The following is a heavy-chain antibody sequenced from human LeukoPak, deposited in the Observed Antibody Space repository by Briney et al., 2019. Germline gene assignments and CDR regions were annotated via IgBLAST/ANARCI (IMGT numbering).Heavy chain of an antibody. D-gene: IGHD6-25*01. J-gene: IGHJ6*04. V-gene: IGHV1-24*01. CDR3: ATGSGIAAGYYYYGMDV. CDR2: FDAEDGET. Sequence: WASVKVSYKVSGYTLTELSMHWVRQAPGKGSEWMGGFDAEDGETIYAQKFQGRVTMTEDTSTDTAYMELSSLRSEDTAVYYCATGSGIAAGYYYYGMDVWGKGTTVTVSS. CDR1: GYTLTELS.